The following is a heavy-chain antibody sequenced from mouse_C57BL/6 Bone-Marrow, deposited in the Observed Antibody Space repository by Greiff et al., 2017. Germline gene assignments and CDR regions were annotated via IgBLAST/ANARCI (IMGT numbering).Heavy chain of an antibody. D-gene: IGHD1-1*01. CDR1: GYTFTSYD. CDR2: IYPRDGST. J-gene: IGHJ3*01. CDR3: ARLDYYGSSYFFAY. Sequence: VQLQQSGPELVKPGASVKLSCKASGYTFTSYDINWVKQRPGQGLEWIGWIYPRDGSTKYNEKFKGKATLTVDTSSSTAYMELHSLTSADSAVYFCARLDYYGSSYFFAYWGQGTLVTVSA. V-gene: IGHV1-85*01.